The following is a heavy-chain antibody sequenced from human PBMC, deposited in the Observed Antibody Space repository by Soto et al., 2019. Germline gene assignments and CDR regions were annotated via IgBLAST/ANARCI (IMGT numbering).Heavy chain of an antibody. V-gene: IGHV4-31*03. Sequence: SETLSLTCTVSGGSISSGGYYWSWIRQHPGKGLEWIGYIYYSGSTYYNPSLKSRVTISVDTPKNQFSLKLSSVTAADTAVYYCARWPQLEPRFDYWGQGTLVTVSS. CDR2: IYYSGST. CDR1: GGSISSGGYY. J-gene: IGHJ4*02. D-gene: IGHD1-1*01. CDR3: ARWPQLEPRFDY.